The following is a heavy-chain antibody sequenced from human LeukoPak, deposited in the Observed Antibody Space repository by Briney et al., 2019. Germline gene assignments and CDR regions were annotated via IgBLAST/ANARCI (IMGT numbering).Heavy chain of an antibody. CDR2: ISGSGGST. J-gene: IGHJ4*02. CDR1: GFTFSGYA. V-gene: IGHV3-23*01. D-gene: IGHD2-15*01. Sequence: QPGGSLRLSCAASGFTFSGYAMSWVRQAPGKGLEWVSAISGSGGSTYYADSVKGRFTISRDNSKNTLYLQMNSLRAEDTAVYYCAKERYCSGGSCYSAFDYWGQGTLVTVSS. CDR3: AKERYCSGGSCYSAFDY.